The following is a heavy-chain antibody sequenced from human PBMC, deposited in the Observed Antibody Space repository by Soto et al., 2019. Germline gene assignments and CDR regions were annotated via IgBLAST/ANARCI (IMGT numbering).Heavy chain of an antibody. CDR2: LNPKTGVT. D-gene: IGHD1-7*01. CDR1: GYTFTNYY. V-gene: IGHV1-2*04. J-gene: IGHJ6*02. Sequence: QVQLLQSGAEVKKPGASVKVSCKASGYTFTNYYIYWVRQAPGQGLECMGWLNPKTGVTNYEQKCQGWITTTRDTSISTAYMELSRRRSADTAVYYWARDLRRGTTGTFHHFSHYGMDVWGQGTTVTVSS. CDR3: ARDLRRGTTGTFHHFSHYGMDV.